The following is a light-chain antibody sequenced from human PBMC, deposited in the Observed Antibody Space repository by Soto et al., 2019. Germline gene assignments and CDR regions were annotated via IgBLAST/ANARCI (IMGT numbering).Light chain of an antibody. CDR3: QQYGSSRQT. J-gene: IGKJ1*01. V-gene: IGKV3-20*01. CDR2: GAS. Sequence: DMVLTQSHSPLSLSXXERATLSCRASQSVTSSYLAWYQQKPGQAPRLPIYGASSRATGIPDRFTGSGSGTDFTLTISRLEPEDFAVYYCQQYGSSRQTFGQGTKVDIK. CDR1: QSVTSSY.